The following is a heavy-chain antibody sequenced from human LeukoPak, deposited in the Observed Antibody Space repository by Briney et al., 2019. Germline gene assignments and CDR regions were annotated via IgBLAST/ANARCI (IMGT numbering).Heavy chain of an antibody. CDR3: ARLPHASGSGLPYWFDP. J-gene: IGHJ5*02. CDR1: GFTFDDYG. V-gene: IGHV3-20*04. CDR2: INWNGGST. Sequence: GGSLRLSCAASGFTFDDYGMSWVRQGPGKGLEWVSGINWNGGSTGYADSVKGRFTISRDNAKTSLYLQMNSLRAEDTALYYCARLPHASGSGLPYWFDPWGQGTLVTVSS. D-gene: IGHD3-10*01.